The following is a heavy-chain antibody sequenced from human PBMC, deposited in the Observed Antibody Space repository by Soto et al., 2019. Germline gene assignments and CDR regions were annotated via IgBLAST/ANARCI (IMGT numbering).Heavy chain of an antibody. CDR3: VTGQYSSSGSGY. Sequence: QVQLVESGGGVVQPGRSLRLSCAASGFTFSSYGMHWVRQAPGKGLEWVAVIWYDGSNKYYADSVKGRFTISRDNSKNTLYLQMNSLRAEDTAVYYCVTGQYSSSGSGYWGQGTLVTVSS. CDR2: IWYDGSNK. V-gene: IGHV3-33*01. J-gene: IGHJ4*02. CDR1: GFTFSSYG. D-gene: IGHD6-6*01.